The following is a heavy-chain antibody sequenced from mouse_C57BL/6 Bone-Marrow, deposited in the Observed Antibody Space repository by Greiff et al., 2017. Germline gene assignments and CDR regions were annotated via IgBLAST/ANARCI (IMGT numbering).Heavy chain of an antibody. J-gene: IGHJ3*01. CDR2: IRNKANGYTT. V-gene: IGHV7-3*01. D-gene: IGHD1-1*01. CDR3: ARDDYGSSYTWFAY. CDR1: GFTFTDYY. Sequence: EVKLVESGGGLVQPGGSLSLSCAASGFTFTDYYMSWVRQPPGKALEWLGFIRNKANGYTTEYSASVKGRFTISRDNYQSILYLQMNALRAEDSATYYCARDDYGSSYTWFAYWGQGTLVTVSA.